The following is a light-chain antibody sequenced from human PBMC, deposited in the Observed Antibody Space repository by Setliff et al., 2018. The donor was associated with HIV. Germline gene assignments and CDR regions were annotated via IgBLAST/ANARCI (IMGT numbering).Light chain of an antibody. CDR3: SSYAITSTPV. CDR1: SSDVGNYNY. V-gene: IGLV2-14*01. CDR2: EVS. Sequence: QSALAQPASVSASPGQSITISCTVTSSDVGNYNYVSWYQHHPGKAPKLIIYEVSYRPSGVSDRFSGSKSGTTASLTISGLQPEDEADYYCSSYAITSTPVFGTGTKV. J-gene: IGLJ1*01.